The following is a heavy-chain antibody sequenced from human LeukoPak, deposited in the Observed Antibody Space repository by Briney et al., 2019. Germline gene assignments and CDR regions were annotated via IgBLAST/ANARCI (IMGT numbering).Heavy chain of an antibody. CDR3: ARDAETSLAN. CDR1: GFAVSSKY. D-gene: IGHD1-14*01. V-gene: IGHV3-66*01. J-gene: IGHJ4*02. CDR2: IYLDGRA. Sequence: GGSLRLSCAASGFAVSSKYMNWVRQAPGKGLEWVTVIYLDGRADYADSVKGRFTISSDNSKNTVYRQMNSLKDEDTAVYYCARDAETSLANRGQGTLVTVSP.